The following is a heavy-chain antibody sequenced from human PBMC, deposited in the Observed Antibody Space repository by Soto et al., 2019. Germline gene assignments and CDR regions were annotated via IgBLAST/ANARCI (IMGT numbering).Heavy chain of an antibody. CDR2: INHSGST. J-gene: IGHJ6*02. CDR3: ARARGYSSSWYDYYYYGMDV. CDR1: GGSFSGYY. D-gene: IGHD6-13*01. Sequence: LSLTCAVYGGSFSGYYWSWIRQPPGKGLEWIGEINHSGSTNYNPSLKSRVTISVDTSKNQFSLKLSSVTAADTAVYYCARARGYSSSWYDYYYYGMDVWGQGTTVTVSS. V-gene: IGHV4-34*01.